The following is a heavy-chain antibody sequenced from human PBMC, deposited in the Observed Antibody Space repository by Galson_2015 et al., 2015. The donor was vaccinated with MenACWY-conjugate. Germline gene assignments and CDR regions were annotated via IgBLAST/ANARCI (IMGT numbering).Heavy chain of an antibody. CDR1: GFTFSNYA. D-gene: IGHD4-17*01. Sequence: SLRLSCAASGFTFSNYAMHWVRQAPGKGLEWVALISYDGADTNYADSVKGRFTISRDSSKNTLYLQMNSLRAEDTAVYYCARRGYGDYGIGHYFDYWGQGTLVTVSS. CDR3: ARRGYGDYGIGHYFDY. J-gene: IGHJ4*02. V-gene: IGHV3-30*04. CDR2: ISYDGADT.